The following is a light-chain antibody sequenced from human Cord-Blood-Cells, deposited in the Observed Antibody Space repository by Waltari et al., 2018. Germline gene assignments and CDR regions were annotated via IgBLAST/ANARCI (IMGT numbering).Light chain of an antibody. CDR3: SSYTSSSTRV. CDR2: DVS. Sequence: QSALTQPASVSGAPGPSITISCTGTSSDVGGYNYVSWYQQHPGKAPKPVIYDVSNRPSGVSNRFSGSKSGNTASLTISRLQAEDEADYYCSSYTSSSTRVFGGGTKLTVL. CDR1: SSDVGGYNY. J-gene: IGLJ2*01. V-gene: IGLV2-14*01.